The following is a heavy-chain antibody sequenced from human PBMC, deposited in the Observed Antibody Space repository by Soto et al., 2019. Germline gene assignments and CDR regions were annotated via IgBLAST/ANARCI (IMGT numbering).Heavy chain of an antibody. CDR2: ISAHNGNT. CDR3: ARGRYGDY. D-gene: IGHD1-1*01. V-gene: IGHV1-18*01. CDR1: GYDFTTYG. Sequence: QVHLEQSGAEVKKPGAAVKVSCKGSGYDFTTYGITWVRQAPGQGLEWMAWISAHNGNTDYAQKLQGRVTVTRDTSTSTAYMELRSLRSDDTAVYYCARGRYGDYWGQGALVTVSS. J-gene: IGHJ4*02.